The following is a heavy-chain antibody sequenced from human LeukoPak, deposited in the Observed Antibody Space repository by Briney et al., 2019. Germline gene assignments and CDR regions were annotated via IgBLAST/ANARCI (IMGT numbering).Heavy chain of an antibody. V-gene: IGHV3-66*01. J-gene: IGHJ4*02. CDR3: ARGTIS. CDR1: GFTFSSYS. D-gene: IGHD3-3*01. CDR2: IYSGGAT. Sequence: VSLRLSCAGSGFTFSSYSMKWVRQAPGKGLEWVSLIYSGGATYYADSVKGRFIISRDNSKNTLYLQMNNLRVEDTAVYYCARGTISWGPGTLVTVSS.